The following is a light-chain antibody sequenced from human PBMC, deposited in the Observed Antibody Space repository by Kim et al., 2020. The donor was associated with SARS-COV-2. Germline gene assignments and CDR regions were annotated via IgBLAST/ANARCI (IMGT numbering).Light chain of an antibody. CDR3: QQYDSYSYT. CDR2: KAS. Sequence: SASVGDRVTITCRVSQSISSWLAWYQQKPGKAPNLLIYKASSLESGVPSRFSGSGSGTEFTLTISSLQPDDFATYYCQQYDSYSYTVGQGTKLEI. CDR1: QSISSW. V-gene: IGKV1-5*03. J-gene: IGKJ2*01.